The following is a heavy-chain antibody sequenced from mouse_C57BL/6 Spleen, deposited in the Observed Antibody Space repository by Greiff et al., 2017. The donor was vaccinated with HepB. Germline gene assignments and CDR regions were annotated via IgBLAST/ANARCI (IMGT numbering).Heavy chain of an antibody. V-gene: IGHV1-4*01. J-gene: IGHJ2*01. CDR3: ARTHER. CDR1: GYTFTSYT. Sequence: VQLQQSGADLARPGASVKMSCTASGYTFTSYTMHWVNQRPGQGLEWIGYINTSSGYTKYNQKFKDKATLTADKSSSTPYIQLSSLTSGDSAVYYCARTHERWGQGTTLTVSS. CDR2: INTSSGYT.